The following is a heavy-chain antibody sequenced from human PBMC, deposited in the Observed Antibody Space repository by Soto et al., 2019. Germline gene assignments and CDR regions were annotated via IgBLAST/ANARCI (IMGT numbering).Heavy chain of an antibody. CDR3: ARGEIAGYYYYGMDV. V-gene: IGHV3-30-3*01. J-gene: IGHJ6*02. Sequence: SLGLSCAASGFTFSSYAMHWVRQAPGKGLEWVAVISYDGSNKYYADSVKGRFTISRDNSKNTLYLQMNSLRAEDTAVYYCARGEIAGYYYYGMDVWGQGTTVTVSS. CDR2: ISYDGSNK. CDR1: GFTFSSYA. D-gene: IGHD1-26*01.